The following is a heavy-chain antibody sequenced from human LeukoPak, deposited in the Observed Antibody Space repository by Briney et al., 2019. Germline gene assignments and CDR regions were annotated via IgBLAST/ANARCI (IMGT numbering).Heavy chain of an antibody. CDR1: GGSLWSFY. J-gene: IGHJ4*02. Sequence: PSETLSLTCTVSGGSLWSFYWSWVRQPAGKELEWIGRIYTSGSTNYNPSLKSRVTISVDTSKNQFSLKLSSVTAADTAVYYCARGRRITMIVVVKYYFDYWGQGTLVTVSS. V-gene: IGHV4-4*07. CDR3: ARGRRITMIVVVKYYFDY. CDR2: IYTSGST. D-gene: IGHD3-22*01.